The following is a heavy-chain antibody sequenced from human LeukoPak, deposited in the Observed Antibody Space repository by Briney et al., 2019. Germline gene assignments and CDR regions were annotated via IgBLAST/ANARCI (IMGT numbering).Heavy chain of an antibody. CDR1: GGTFNRYA. CDR3: ARGYSNNFYGFDH. J-gene: IGHJ4*02. CDR2: IIPIFGAA. D-gene: IGHD5-12*01. V-gene: IGHV1-69*13. Sequence: GASVKVSCKASGGTFNRYAISWVRQAPGQGLEWMGGIIPIFGAANYAQTFQGRVTVTADGSTSTLYTEVSSLRSEDTAVYYCARGYSNNFYGFDHWGQGILVTVTS.